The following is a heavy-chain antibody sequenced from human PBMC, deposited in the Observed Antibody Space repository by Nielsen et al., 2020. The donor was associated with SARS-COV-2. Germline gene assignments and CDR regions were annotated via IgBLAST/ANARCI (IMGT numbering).Heavy chain of an antibody. D-gene: IGHD3-10*01. CDR1: GFTFSSYA. Sequence: GESLKISCAASGFTFSSYAMHWVRQAPGKGLEWMTVISYDGGNKYYADSVKGRFTISRDNSENTLYVQMNSLRAEDTAVYYCARDRPGRFGELLQYSFDYWGQGTLVTVSS. CDR3: ARDRPGRFGELLQYSFDY. J-gene: IGHJ4*02. V-gene: IGHV3-30*04. CDR2: ISYDGGNK.